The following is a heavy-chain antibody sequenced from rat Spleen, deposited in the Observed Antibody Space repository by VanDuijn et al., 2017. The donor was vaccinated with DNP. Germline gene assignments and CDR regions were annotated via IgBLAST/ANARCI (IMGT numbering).Heavy chain of an antibody. CDR2: IKAKSNNYAT. D-gene: IGHD1-12*02. J-gene: IGHJ4*01. Sequence: EVQVLESGGGLVQPGNSLKLSCATSGFAFSTAWMYWFRQFPEKRLEWIARIKAKSNNYATDYTESVKGRFTISRDDSKSSIYLQMKNLQGEDTAIYYCAGADGRYYYTYAMDAWGQGTSVTVSS. V-gene: IGHV6-6*01. CDR3: AGADGRYYYTYAMDA. CDR1: GFAFSTAW.